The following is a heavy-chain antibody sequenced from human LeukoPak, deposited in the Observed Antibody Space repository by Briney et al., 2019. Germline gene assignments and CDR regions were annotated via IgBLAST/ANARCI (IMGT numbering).Heavy chain of an antibody. Sequence: ASVKVSCKASGDTFSSYAISWVRQAPGQGLEWMGGIIPIFGTANYAQKFQGRVTITAGESTSTAYMELSSLRSEDTAVYYCARSEVATIYYFDYWGQGTLVTVSS. D-gene: IGHD5-24*01. CDR3: ARSEVATIYYFDY. J-gene: IGHJ4*02. CDR2: IIPIFGTA. CDR1: GDTFSSYA. V-gene: IGHV1-69*01.